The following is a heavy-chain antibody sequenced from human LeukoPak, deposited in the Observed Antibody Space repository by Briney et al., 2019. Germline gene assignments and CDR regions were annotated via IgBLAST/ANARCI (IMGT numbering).Heavy chain of an antibody. J-gene: IGHJ4*02. CDR1: GFTFSSYW. Sequence: GGSLRLSCAASGFTFSSYWMSWVRQAPGKGLEWVANIIQDGSEKYYVDSVKGRFTISRDNPENSLYLHMNSLRAEDTAVYYCARPFLEWLLSPDYWGQGTLVTVSS. CDR3: ARPFLEWLLSPDY. D-gene: IGHD3-3*01. V-gene: IGHV3-7*05. CDR2: IIQDGSEK.